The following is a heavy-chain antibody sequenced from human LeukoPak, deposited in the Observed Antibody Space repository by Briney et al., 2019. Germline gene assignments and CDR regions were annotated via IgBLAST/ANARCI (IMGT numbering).Heavy chain of an antibody. CDR1: GYTFTGYY. J-gene: IGHJ4*02. CDR2: INPNSGGT. D-gene: IGHD1/OR15-1a*01. V-gene: IGHV1-2*02. Sequence: GASVKVSCKASGYTFTGYYMHWVRQAPGQGLEWMGWINPNSGGTNYAQKFQGRVTMTRDTSISTAYMELSRLRSDDTAVYYCARVWVTWKNIFDYWGQGTLVTVSS. CDR3: ARVWVTWKNIFDY.